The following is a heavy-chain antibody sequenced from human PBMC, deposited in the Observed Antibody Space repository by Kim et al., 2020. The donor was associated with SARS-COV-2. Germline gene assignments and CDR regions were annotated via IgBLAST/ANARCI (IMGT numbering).Heavy chain of an antibody. J-gene: IGHJ6*03. V-gene: IGHV3-48*02. D-gene: IGHD2-2*01. CDR3: ARDLPDIVVVPAYMDV. Sequence: SVKGRITISRDNAKNTLYMQMNSLRDEDTAVYYCARDLPDIVVVPAYMDVWGKGTTVTVSS.